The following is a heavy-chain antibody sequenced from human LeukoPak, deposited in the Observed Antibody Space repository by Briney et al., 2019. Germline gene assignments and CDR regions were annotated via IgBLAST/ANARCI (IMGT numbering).Heavy chain of an antibody. CDR2: IYVDGRTT. Sequence: GGSLRLSCVASGFTFSNYWMHWVRQPPGKGLVWVSRIYVDGRTTNYADPVKGRFTISRDNAKNTVYLEMNSLSVEDTATYYCIRDFRSADLWGQGTLVTVTS. CDR1: GFTFSNYW. CDR3: IRDFRSADL. J-gene: IGHJ5*02. V-gene: IGHV3-74*01.